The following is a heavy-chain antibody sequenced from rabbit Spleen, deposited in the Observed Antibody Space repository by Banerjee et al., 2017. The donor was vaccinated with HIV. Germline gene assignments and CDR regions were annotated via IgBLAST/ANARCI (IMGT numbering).Heavy chain of an antibody. CDR3: ARDPAYASGSGASIPYL. CDR1: GFSFSSDW. Sequence: QSVEESGGDLVKPGGTLTLTCTVSGFSFSSDWIWWVRQAPEKGLEWIGYIDPLFGSTYYANWVNGRFTISRHNAQNTLYLQLNSLTVADTATYFCARDPAYASGSGASIPYLWCQGTLVTVS. V-gene: IGHV1S7*01. D-gene: IGHD1-1*01. CDR2: IDPLFGST. J-gene: IGHJ3*01.